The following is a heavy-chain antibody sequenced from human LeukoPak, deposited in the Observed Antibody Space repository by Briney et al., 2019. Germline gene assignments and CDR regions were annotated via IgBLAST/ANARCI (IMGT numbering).Heavy chain of an antibody. CDR2: INPSGGST. Sequence: ASVKVSCNASGYTFTSYYMHWVRHPPGQGLERVGIINPSGGSTSYAQKFQGRVTMTSDTSTSTVYMELSSLRSEDTAVYYCASDSVGQLLLGWGQGTLVTVSS. CDR3: ASDSVGQLLLG. J-gene: IGHJ4*02. V-gene: IGHV1-46*01. D-gene: IGHD2-2*01. CDR1: GYTFTSYY.